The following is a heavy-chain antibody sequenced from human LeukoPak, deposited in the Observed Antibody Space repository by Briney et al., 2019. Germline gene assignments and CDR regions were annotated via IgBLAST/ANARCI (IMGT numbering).Heavy chain of an antibody. CDR2: IWYDGSNK. V-gene: IGHV3-33*01. CDR3: ARDRGRRYDYVWGSPLGY. Sequence: GRSLRLSCAASGFTFSSYGMHWVRQAPGKGLEWVAVIWYDGSNKYYADSVKGRFTISRDNSKNTLYLRMNSLRAEDTAVYYCARDRGRRYDYVWGSPLGYWGQGTLVTVSS. CDR1: GFTFSSYG. D-gene: IGHD3-16*01. J-gene: IGHJ4*02.